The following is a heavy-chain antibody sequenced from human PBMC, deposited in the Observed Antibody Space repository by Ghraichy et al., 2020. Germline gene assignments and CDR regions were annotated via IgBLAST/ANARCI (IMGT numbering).Heavy chain of an antibody. CDR2: INHSGST. Sequence: SQTLSLTCAVYGGSFSGYYWSWIRQSPGKGLEWIGEINHSGSTKYNPSLESRVTISLDTSKNHFSLKLSSVTAADTAMYYCARDSSGYDYWGQGTLVTVSS. V-gene: IGHV4-34*01. CDR1: GGSFSGYY. D-gene: IGHD5-18*01. CDR3: ARDSSGYDY. J-gene: IGHJ4*02.